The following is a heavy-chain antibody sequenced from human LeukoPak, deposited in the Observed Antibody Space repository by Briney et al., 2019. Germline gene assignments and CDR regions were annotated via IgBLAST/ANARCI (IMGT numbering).Heavy chain of an antibody. CDR3: ARAGRSIAAAAWYFDY. V-gene: IGHV4-59*01. Sequence: SETLSLTCTVSGGPISSYYWSWIRQPPGKGLEWIGYIYCSGSTNYNPSLKSRVTISVDTSKNQFSLKLSSVTAADTAVYYCARAGRSIAAAAWYFDYWGQGTLVTVSS. J-gene: IGHJ4*02. D-gene: IGHD6-13*01. CDR1: GGPISSYY. CDR2: IYCSGST.